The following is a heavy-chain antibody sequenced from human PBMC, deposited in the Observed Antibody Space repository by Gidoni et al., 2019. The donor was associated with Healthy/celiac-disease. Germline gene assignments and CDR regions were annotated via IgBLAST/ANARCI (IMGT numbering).Heavy chain of an antibody. J-gene: IGHJ4*02. CDR2: IWYDGSNK. CDR3: ARDQSDYGDYGYFDY. Sequence: QVQLVESGGGVVQPGRSLRLSCAASGFTFSSYGMHWVRQAPGKGLEWVAVIWYDGSNKYYADSVKGRFTISRDNSKNTLYLQMNSLRAEDTAVYYCARDQSDYGDYGYFDYWGQGTLVTVSS. V-gene: IGHV3-33*01. D-gene: IGHD4-17*01. CDR1: GFTFSSYG.